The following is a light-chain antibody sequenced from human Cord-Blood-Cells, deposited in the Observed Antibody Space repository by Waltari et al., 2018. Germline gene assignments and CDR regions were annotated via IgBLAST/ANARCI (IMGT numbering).Light chain of an antibody. CDR1: SPNIGRNT. CDR2: SNN. CDR3: AAWDDSLNGVV. V-gene: IGLV1-44*01. J-gene: IGLJ2*01. Sequence: QSVLTQPPSASGPPGQRVTISCSGSSPNIGRNTVNWYQQLPGTAPKLLIYSNNQRPSGVPDRFSGSKSGTSASLAISGLQSEDEADYYCAAWDDSLNGVVFGGGTKLTVL.